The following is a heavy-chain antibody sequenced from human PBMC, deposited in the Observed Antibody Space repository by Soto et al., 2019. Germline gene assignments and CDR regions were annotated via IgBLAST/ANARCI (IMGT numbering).Heavy chain of an antibody. CDR2: MNPNSGNT. Sequence: QVQLVQSGAEVKKPGASVKVSCKASGYTFTSYDINWVRQATGQGLEWMGWMNPNSGNTGYAQKFQGRVTMTRNTSISTAYMELSSLRSEDTAVYYCARGGYCSGGSCYHTIDYWGQGTLVTVPS. D-gene: IGHD2-15*01. V-gene: IGHV1-8*01. CDR1: GYTFTSYD. CDR3: ARGGYCSGGSCYHTIDY. J-gene: IGHJ4*02.